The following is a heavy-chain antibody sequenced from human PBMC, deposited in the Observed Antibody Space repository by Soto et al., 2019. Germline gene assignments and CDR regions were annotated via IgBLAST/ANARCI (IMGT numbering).Heavy chain of an antibody. J-gene: IGHJ3*02. CDR3: GRAPGIAVAGDAFDI. CDR2: INPNSGGT. V-gene: IGHV1-2*04. CDR1: GYTFTGYY. D-gene: IGHD6-19*01. Sequence: ASVKVSCKASGYTFTGYYMHWVRQAPGQGLEWMGWINPNSGGTNYAQKFQGWVTMTRDTSISTAYMELSRLRSDDTAVYYCGRAPGIAVAGDAFDIWGQGTMVTVSS.